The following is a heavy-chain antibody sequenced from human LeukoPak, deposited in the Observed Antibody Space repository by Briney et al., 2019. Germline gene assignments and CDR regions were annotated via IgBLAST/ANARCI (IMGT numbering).Heavy chain of an antibody. V-gene: IGHV1-69*13. J-gene: IGHJ4*02. CDR3: ARDDGSYSRSPGFDY. Sequence: GASVKVSCKASGGTFSSYAISWVRQAPGQGLEWMGGIIPIFGTANYAQKFQGRVTITADESTSTAYMELSSLRSEDTAVYYCARDDGSYSRSPGFDYWGQGTLVTVSS. CDR2: IIPIFGTA. CDR1: GGTFSSYA. D-gene: IGHD1-26*01.